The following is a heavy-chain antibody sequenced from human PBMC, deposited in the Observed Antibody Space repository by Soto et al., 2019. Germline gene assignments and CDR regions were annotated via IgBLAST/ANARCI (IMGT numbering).Heavy chain of an antibody. CDR2: IKQDGSEK. CDR1: GFTFSSYR. Sequence: GGSLGLSCAASGFTFSSYRMSWVRQAPGKGLEWVANIKQDGSEKYYVDSVKGRFTISRDNAKNSLYLQMNSLRAEDTAVYYCARDRVDRGMDVWGKGTTVTVSS. J-gene: IGHJ6*03. D-gene: IGHD2-2*01. V-gene: IGHV3-7*01. CDR3: ARDRVDRGMDV.